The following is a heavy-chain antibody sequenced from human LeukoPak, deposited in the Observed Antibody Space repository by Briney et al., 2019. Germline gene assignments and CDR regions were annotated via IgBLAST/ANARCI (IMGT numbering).Heavy chain of an antibody. D-gene: IGHD6-19*01. V-gene: IGHV1-8*01. CDR3: ARGRMYSTGWYNNWFDP. Sequence: GASVKVSCKASGYTFTSYDMNWVRQATRQGLEWMGWMNPNSGNTGYAQKFQGRVTMTRNTSISTAYMELSSLRSEDTAVYYCARGRMYSTGWYNNWFDPWGQGTLVTVSS. CDR1: GYTFTSYD. J-gene: IGHJ5*02. CDR2: MNPNSGNT.